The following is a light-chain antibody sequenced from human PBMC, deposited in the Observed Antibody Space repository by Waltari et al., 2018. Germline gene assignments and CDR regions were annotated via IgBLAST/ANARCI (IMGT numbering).Light chain of an antibody. J-gene: IGLJ2*01. CDR1: SSHILAGHD. Sequence: QSVLTQPPAVAAAPGQTLTIPCSGSSSHILAGHDVNWYQQLPGKAPTLLIYGDSNRPSGVPDRISGSKSGTSASLAITGLQAEDEADYYCQFYDSTLGGSVFGGGTKLTVL. CDR2: GDS. CDR3: QFYDSTLGGSV. V-gene: IGLV1-40*01.